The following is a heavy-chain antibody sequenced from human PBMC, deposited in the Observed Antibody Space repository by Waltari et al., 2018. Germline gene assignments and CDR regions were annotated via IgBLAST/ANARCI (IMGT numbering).Heavy chain of an antibody. CDR1: GGTFTYYS. J-gene: IGHJ4*02. Sequence: QVQLVQSGAEVKKPGSSVKVSCTASGGTFTYYSISWGRQAPGHGPEWMGGAIPKLSTTNNAQKYQDRVTITADKSADTAYLEMSSLRSEDTAMYFCASSPRPSIPPPFDFWGQGIPVTVSS. D-gene: IGHD2-21*01. V-gene: IGHV1-69*06. CDR3: ASSPRPSIPPPFDF. CDR2: AIPKLSTT.